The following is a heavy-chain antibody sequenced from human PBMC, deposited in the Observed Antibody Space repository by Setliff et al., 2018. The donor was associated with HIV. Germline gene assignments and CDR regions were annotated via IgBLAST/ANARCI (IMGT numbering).Heavy chain of an antibody. CDR1: GFTFSKYW. V-gene: IGHV3-7*01. CDR3: AKDWGSRLSYSFYYMDV. CDR2: VNPDGSEA. D-gene: IGHD3-16*01. J-gene: IGHJ6*03. Sequence: GGSLRLSCAASGFTFSKYWMSWVRQAPGKGLEWVASVNPDGSEASSVGSMKGRFTISRDNSRNTLYLQMNSLRTEDTAVYYCAKDWGSRLSYSFYYMDVWGKGTTVTVSS.